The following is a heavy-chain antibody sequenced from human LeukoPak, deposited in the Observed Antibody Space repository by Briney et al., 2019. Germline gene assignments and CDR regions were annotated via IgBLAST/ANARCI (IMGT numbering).Heavy chain of an antibody. CDR1: GFTFSNFA. CDR3: ARDPNGNYVGAFDFQR. D-gene: IGHD4-17*01. Sequence: GGSLRLSCAASGFTFSNFALTWVRQAPGKGLEWVSSISCVNTFYADSVKGRFSISRDNYKNTLYLQMSSLRAEDTAVYYCARDPNGNYVGAFDFQRWGQGSLVTVSS. CDR2: ISCVNT. J-gene: IGHJ1*01. V-gene: IGHV3-23*01.